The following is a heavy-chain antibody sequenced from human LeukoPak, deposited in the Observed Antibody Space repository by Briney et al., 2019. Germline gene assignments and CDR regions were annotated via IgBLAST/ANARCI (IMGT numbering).Heavy chain of an antibody. CDR1: GGSISGLY. CDR2: IYYSGAT. D-gene: IGHD1-14*01. Sequence: SETLSLTCTVSGGSISGLYWSWIRQPPGKGLEWIGFIYYSGATYYNPSLKSRVTIVIDTSSNQFSLRLRSVPAADKAVYYCERHVIRNHPGGSSYTHAFDTWGPGTRVTVSS. CDR3: ERHVIRNHPGGSSYTHAFDT. V-gene: IGHV4-59*08. J-gene: IGHJ3*02.